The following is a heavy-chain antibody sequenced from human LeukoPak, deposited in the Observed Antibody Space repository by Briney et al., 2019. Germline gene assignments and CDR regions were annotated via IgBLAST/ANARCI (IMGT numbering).Heavy chain of an antibody. CDR3: ARVYYYDSSGYGFDY. Sequence: SETLSLTCTVSGGSISSYYWSWIRQPPGKGLEWIGYIYYSGSTNYNPSLKSRVTISVDTSKNQFSLKLSSVTAADTAVYYCARVYYYDSSGYGFDYWGQGTLVTVSS. CDR2: IYYSGST. CDR1: GGSISSYY. J-gene: IGHJ4*02. D-gene: IGHD3-22*01. V-gene: IGHV4-59*08.